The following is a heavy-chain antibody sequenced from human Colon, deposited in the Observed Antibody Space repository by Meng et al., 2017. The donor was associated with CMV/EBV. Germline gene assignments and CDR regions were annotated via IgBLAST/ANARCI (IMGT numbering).Heavy chain of an antibody. Sequence: GGSLRLSCATSGFTFSVYWMNWVRQAPGRGLEWVANIRQDGGDIYYVDSVKGRFTISRDNAQNLLYLQINSLRVEDTAVYHCVRGDGSRHASRLLDYWGQGTLVTVSS. V-gene: IGHV3-7*01. D-gene: IGHD2-15*01. CDR2: IRQDGGDI. J-gene: IGHJ4*02. CDR3: VRGDGSRHASRLLDY. CDR1: GFTFSVYW.